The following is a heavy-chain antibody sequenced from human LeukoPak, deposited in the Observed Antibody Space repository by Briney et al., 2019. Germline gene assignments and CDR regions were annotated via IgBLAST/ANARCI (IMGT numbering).Heavy chain of an antibody. Sequence: SGTLSLTCAVSGGSISSSNWWSWVRQPPGKGLEWIGEINHSGSTNYSPSLKSRVTISVDTSKNQFSLKLSSVTAADTAVYYCARADLYYDFWSGYWFDPWGQGTLVTVSS. CDR2: INHSGST. CDR1: GGSISSSNW. CDR3: ARADLYYDFWSGYWFDP. V-gene: IGHV4-4*02. J-gene: IGHJ5*02. D-gene: IGHD3-3*01.